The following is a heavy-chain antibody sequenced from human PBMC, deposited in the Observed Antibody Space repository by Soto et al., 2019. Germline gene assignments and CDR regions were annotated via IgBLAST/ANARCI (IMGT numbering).Heavy chain of an antibody. V-gene: IGHV3-30*18. J-gene: IGHJ4*02. Sequence: PGGSLRLSCAASGFTFSSYGMHWVRQAPGKGLEWVAVISYDGSLKRYADSVKGRFTMSRDNSRNTLYLQMNSLTAEDTAVYYCAKRIAEVGLFDSWGQGTLVTVSS. CDR1: GFTFSSYG. CDR2: ISYDGSLK. CDR3: AKRIAEVGLFDS. D-gene: IGHD6-13*01.